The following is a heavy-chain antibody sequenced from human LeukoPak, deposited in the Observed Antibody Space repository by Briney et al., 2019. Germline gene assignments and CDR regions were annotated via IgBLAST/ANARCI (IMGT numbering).Heavy chain of an antibody. CDR3: SRESGAFCPFGY. CDR1: GGSIRSTNW. J-gene: IGHJ4*02. CDR2: ISLSGQT. D-gene: IGHD1-26*01. Sequence: SETLSLTCGVSGGSIRSTNWWSWVRPPPGRGLEWIGEISLSGQTNFNPSLNGRVTMSLDESRNQLSLTLTSVTAADTAIYYCSRESGAFCPFGYWGQGTLLIVPP. V-gene: IGHV4/OR15-8*02.